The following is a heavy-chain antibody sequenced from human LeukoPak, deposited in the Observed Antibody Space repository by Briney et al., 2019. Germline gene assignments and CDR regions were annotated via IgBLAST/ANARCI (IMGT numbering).Heavy chain of an antibody. D-gene: IGHD3-9*01. CDR2: IYRGGST. CDR1: GFTVSSNY. CDR3: ARTTKEFDILTGYYFDY. J-gene: IGHJ4*02. Sequence: GSLRLSCAASGFTVSSNYMSWVRQAPGEGLEWVSVIYRGGSTYYADSVKGRFTISRDNSKNTLSLQMNSLRAVDTAVYYCARTTKEFDILTGYYFDYWGQGTLVTVSS. V-gene: IGHV3-53*01.